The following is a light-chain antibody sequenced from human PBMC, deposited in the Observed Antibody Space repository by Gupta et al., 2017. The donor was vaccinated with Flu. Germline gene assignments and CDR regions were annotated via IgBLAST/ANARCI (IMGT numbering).Light chain of an antibody. J-gene: IGKJ4*01. V-gene: IGKV3D-15*01. CDR2: GPA. Sequence: PATLSVAPGEDTALCCRAGQSVVRNLAGYQHKPGRDPRLLINGPATRATGSPARCSGSGSGTECTLTISSLQSEDGAVYYCLQYKSWSLTFGGGNKVEIK. CDR3: LQYKSWSLT. CDR1: QSVVRN.